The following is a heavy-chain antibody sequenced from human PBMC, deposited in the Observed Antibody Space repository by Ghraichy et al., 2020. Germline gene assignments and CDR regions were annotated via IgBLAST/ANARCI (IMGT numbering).Heavy chain of an antibody. CDR2: IYYSGST. D-gene: IGHD6-13*01. Sequence: SETLSLTCTVSGGSISSYYWSWIRQPPGKGLEWIGYIYYSGSTNYNPSLKSRVTISVDTSKNQFSLKLSSVTAADTAVYYCARVVGTIAAATYFDYWGQGTLVTVSS. J-gene: IGHJ4*02. CDR1: GGSISSYY. CDR3: ARVVGTIAAATYFDY. V-gene: IGHV4-59*01.